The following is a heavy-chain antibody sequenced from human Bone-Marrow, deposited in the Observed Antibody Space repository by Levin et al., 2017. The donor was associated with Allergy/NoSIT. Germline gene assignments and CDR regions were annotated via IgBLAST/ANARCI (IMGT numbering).Heavy chain of an antibody. V-gene: IGHV4-31*03. J-gene: IGHJ4*02. Sequence: PSETLSLTCTVSGDSISSGGYYWSWIRQHPGKGLEWIGYIYYSGNTYYNPSLKGRLSISVVTSKNQFSLRLNSVTAADTAVYFCPRYNGYDFDYWGQGTLVTVSS. CDR2: IYYSGNT. D-gene: IGHD5-12*01. CDR1: GDSISSGGYY. CDR3: PRYNGYDFDY.